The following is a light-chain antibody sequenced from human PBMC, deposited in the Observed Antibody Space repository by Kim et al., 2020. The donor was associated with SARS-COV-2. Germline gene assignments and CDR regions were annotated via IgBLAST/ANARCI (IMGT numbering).Light chain of an antibody. CDR1: SLRGYY. Sequence: SSELTQDPAVSVALGQTVRITCQGDSLRGYYASWYQQRPGQAPVLVIYGKNNRPSGIPDRFSGSTSANTASLTITGAQAEDEADYYCNPRDSSDKYQVFG. CDR2: GKN. J-gene: IGLJ1*01. V-gene: IGLV3-19*01. CDR3: NPRDSSDKYQV.